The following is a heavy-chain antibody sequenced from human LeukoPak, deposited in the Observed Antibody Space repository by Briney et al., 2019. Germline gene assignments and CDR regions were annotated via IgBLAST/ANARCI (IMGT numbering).Heavy chain of an antibody. Sequence: SETLSLTCTASGGSFSSYYWSWIRQPPGKGLEWIGYIYTSGSTNYNPSLKSRVTISVDTSKNQFSLKLSSVTAADTAVYYCARSHCTSISCYHYFDSWGQETLVTVSS. CDR1: GGSFSSYY. CDR3: ARSHCTSISCYHYFDS. D-gene: IGHD2-2*01. J-gene: IGHJ4*02. V-gene: IGHV4-4*09. CDR2: IYTSGST.